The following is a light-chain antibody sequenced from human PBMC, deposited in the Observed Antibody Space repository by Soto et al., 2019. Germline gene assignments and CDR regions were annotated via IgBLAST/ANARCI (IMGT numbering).Light chain of an antibody. CDR2: AAS. CDR3: QQYYSYPRT. J-gene: IGKJ2*01. CDR1: QGISSY. V-gene: IGKV1-8*01. Sequence: AIRMTQSPYSLSASTGDRVTITCRASQGISSYLAWYQQKPGKAPKLPIYAASTLQSGVPSRFSGSGSGTDFTLTISCLQSEDFATYYCQQYYSYPRTFGQGTKLEIK.